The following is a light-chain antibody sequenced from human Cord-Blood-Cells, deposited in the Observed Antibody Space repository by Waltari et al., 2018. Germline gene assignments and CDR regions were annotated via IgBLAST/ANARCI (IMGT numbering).Light chain of an antibody. CDR3: CSYAGSSTSV. V-gene: IGLV2-23*01. CDR2: EGS. J-gene: IGLJ2*01. CDR1: SSDVWCYIL. Sequence: QSALTQPASVSGSPGQSIPISCTGTSSDVWCYILLSWYQQHPGKAPKLMIYEGSKRPSGVSNRFSGSKSGNTASLTISGLQAEDEADYYCCSYAGSSTSVFGGGTKLTVL.